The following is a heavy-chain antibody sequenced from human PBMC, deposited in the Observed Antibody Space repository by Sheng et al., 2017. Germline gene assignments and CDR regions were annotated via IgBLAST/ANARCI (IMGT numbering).Heavy chain of an antibody. Sequence: EVQLVESGGGLVQPGGSLRLSCAASGFTFSSYEMNWVRQAPGKGLEWVSYISSSGSTKYYADSVKGRFTISRDNSKNTLYLQMNSLRAEDTAVYYCARDHDSSGRYFQHWGQGTLVTVSS. J-gene: IGHJ1*01. D-gene: IGHD3-22*01. V-gene: IGHV3-48*03. CDR3: ARDHDSSGRYFQH. CDR1: GFTFSSYE. CDR2: ISSSGSTK.